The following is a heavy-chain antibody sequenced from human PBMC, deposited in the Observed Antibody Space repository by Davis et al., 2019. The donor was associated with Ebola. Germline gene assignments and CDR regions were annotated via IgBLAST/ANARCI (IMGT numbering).Heavy chain of an antibody. CDR2: ISSSSSYI. Sequence: GESLKISCAASGFTFSSYSMNWVRQAPGKGLEWVSSISSSSSYIYYADSVKGRFTISRDNAKNSLYLQMNSLRAEDTAVYYCARDYCGGDCYSGPLYYYYYMDVWGKGTTVTVSS. V-gene: IGHV3-21*04. CDR3: ARDYCGGDCYSGPLYYYYYMDV. CDR1: GFTFSSYS. D-gene: IGHD2-21*01. J-gene: IGHJ6*03.